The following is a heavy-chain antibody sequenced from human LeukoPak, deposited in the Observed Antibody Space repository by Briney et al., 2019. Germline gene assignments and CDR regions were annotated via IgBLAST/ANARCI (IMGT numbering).Heavy chain of an antibody. V-gene: IGHV4-59*01. Sequence: PSETLSLTCAVYGGSFSGYYWSWIRQPPGKGLEWIGYIYYSGSTNYNPSLKSRVTISVDTSKNQFSLKLSSVTAADTAVYYCASLEEMIPRYWGQGTLVTVSS. CDR1: GGSFSGYY. CDR2: IYYSGST. D-gene: IGHD3-16*01. CDR3: ASLEEMIPRY. J-gene: IGHJ4*02.